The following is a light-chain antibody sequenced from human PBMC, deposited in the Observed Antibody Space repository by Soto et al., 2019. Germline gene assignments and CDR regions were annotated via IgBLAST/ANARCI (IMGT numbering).Light chain of an antibody. CDR1: SSDIGAGYD. CDR2: GNT. Sequence: CVLTQPPSGSGGPGRRVTISCTKSSSDIGAGYDVHWYQHLPGTAPKLLIYGNTNRPSGVPDRFSGSKSGTSASLAITGLQAEDEADYYCQSYDSSLSALFVFGTGTKVTVL. V-gene: IGLV1-40*01. CDR3: QSYDSSLSALFV. J-gene: IGLJ1*01.